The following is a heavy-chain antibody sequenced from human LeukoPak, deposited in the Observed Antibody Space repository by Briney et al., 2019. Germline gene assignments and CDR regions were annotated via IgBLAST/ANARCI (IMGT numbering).Heavy chain of an antibody. D-gene: IGHD4-17*01. V-gene: IGHV3-21*01. Sequence: KAGGSLRLSCVVSGFTFSSYSMNWVRQAPGKGLEWVSSIRSSSSYIYYADSVKGRFIISRDNAKNSLHLQMNSLRAEDTAVYYCARDQYGDYVFDYWGQGTLVTVSS. J-gene: IGHJ4*02. CDR3: ARDQYGDYVFDY. CDR2: IRSSSSYI. CDR1: GFTFSSYS.